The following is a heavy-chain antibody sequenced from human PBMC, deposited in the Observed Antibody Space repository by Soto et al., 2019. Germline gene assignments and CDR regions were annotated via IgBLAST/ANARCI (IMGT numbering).Heavy chain of an antibody. V-gene: IGHV1-2*02. Sequence: QVQLVQSGAEVKKPGASVKVSCEASGDTFIDYYMHWVRQAPGQGFQWMGRISPKSGGTNYAQKFQGRVTMTWDTSLNTAYMELSSLMSEDTAVYYCARPPGYISDWYYFDLWGQGTLVTVSS. D-gene: IGHD6-19*01. CDR1: GDTFIDYY. CDR3: ARPPGYISDWYYFDL. J-gene: IGHJ4*02. CDR2: ISPKSGGT.